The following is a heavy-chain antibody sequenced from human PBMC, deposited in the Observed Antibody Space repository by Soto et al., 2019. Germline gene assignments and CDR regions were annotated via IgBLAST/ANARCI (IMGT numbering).Heavy chain of an antibody. CDR3: ASPKIAFYNWFDP. CDR1: GETFSVYD. V-gene: IGHV4-34*01. CDR2: INHSGST. J-gene: IGHJ5*02. D-gene: IGHD3-3*02. Sequence: SDTMALTCAVYGETFSVYDWSGIRQPPGKGLEWIGEINHSGSTYYNPSLKSRVTISVDTSKNQFSLKLSSVTAADTAVYYCASPKIAFYNWFDPWGQGTLVTVSS.